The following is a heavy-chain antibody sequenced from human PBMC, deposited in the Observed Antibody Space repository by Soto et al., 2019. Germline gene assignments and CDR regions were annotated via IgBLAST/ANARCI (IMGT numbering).Heavy chain of an antibody. CDR3: AKDGAYYYDSSGYNY. J-gene: IGHJ4*02. Sequence: GGSLRLSCAASGFTFSSYAMSWVRQAPGKGLEWVSAISGSGGSTYYADSVKGRFTISRDNSKNTLYLQMNSLRAEDTAVYYCAKDGAYYYDSSGYNYWGQGTLVTVSS. V-gene: IGHV3-23*01. CDR1: GFTFSSYA. CDR2: ISGSGGST. D-gene: IGHD3-22*01.